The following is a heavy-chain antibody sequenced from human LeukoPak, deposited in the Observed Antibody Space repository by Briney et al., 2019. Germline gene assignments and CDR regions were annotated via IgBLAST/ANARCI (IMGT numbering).Heavy chain of an antibody. CDR2: INPNSGGT. D-gene: IGHD2-15*01. V-gene: IGHV1-2*02. Sequence: ASVKVSCKTSGYTFTGYYVHWVRQAPGQGLEWMGWINPNSGGTNYAQTFQDRVTMTRDTSISTAYMELTRLRSDDTAVYYCARSEGRSSFTFDIWGQGTMVTASS. CDR1: GYTFTGYY. J-gene: IGHJ3*02. CDR3: ARSEGRSSFTFDI.